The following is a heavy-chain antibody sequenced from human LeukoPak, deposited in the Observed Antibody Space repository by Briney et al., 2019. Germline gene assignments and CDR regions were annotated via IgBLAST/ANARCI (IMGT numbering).Heavy chain of an antibody. CDR2: INHSGST. CDR3: ARWAYSSSGYWFDP. Sequence: SETLSLTCAVYVGSFCGYYWSWIRQPPGKGLEWIGEINHSGSTNYNPSLKSRVTMSVDTSKNQFSLKLSSVTAADTAVYYCARWAYSSSGYWFDPWGQGTLVTVSS. D-gene: IGHD6-6*01. J-gene: IGHJ5*02. V-gene: IGHV4-34*01. CDR1: VGSFCGYY.